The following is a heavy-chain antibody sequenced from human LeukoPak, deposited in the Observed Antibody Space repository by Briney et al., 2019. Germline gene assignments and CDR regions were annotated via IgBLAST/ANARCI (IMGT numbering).Heavy chain of an antibody. J-gene: IGHJ4*02. Sequence: ATVKLSCKASGYSFSDYYIHWVRQAPRKGREWVGRVDPEDGETKHATNLQGRVTISRDTSTNTAYMQLSSLTSDDTAIYCCAADIYVTSTVDAFDFWGEGCLVTVSS. D-gene: IGHD5-12*01. CDR3: AADIYVTSTVDAFDF. CDR1: GYSFSDYY. V-gene: IGHV1-69-2*01. CDR2: VDPEDGET.